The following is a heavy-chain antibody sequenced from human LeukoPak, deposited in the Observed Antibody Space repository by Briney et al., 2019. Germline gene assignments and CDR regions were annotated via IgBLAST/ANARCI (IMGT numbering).Heavy chain of an antibody. V-gene: IGHV1-2*02. Sequence: ASVKASFKGSGYPFTRYYMHWVRPAPGQRLEWMGWINPNSGGTNYAQKFQGRVTMTRDTSISTAYMELSRLRSDDTAVYYCATASSRANYWGQGTLVTVSS. J-gene: IGHJ4*02. CDR2: INPNSGGT. D-gene: IGHD5-12*01. CDR1: GYPFTRYY. CDR3: ATASSRANY.